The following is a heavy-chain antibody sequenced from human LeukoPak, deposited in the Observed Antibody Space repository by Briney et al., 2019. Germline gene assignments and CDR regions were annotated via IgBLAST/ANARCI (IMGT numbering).Heavy chain of an antibody. V-gene: IGHV4-30-4*01. CDR1: GGSISSGDYY. D-gene: IGHD4-23*01. Sequence: SETLSLTCTVSGGSISSGDYYWSWIRQPPGKGLEWIGYIYYSGSTYYNPSLKSRVTISVDTSKNQFSLKLSSVTAADTAVYYCARDVDGGRRVGRYFDLWGRGTLVTVSS. CDR3: ARDVDGGRRVGRYFDL. J-gene: IGHJ2*01. CDR2: IYYSGST.